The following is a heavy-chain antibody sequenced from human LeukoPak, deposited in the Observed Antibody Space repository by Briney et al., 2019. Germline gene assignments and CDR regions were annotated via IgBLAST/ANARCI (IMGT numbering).Heavy chain of an antibody. Sequence: ASVKVSCKASGYTFTHYYMHWVRQAPGHGLDWMGWINPNSGGTKYAQKFQGRVTMTRDTSISTAYMELSRLRSDDTAVYYCARHTVTIYHDAFDIWGQGTMVTVSP. J-gene: IGHJ3*02. CDR3: ARHTVTIYHDAFDI. CDR2: INPNSGGT. D-gene: IGHD4-17*01. CDR1: GYTFTHYY. V-gene: IGHV1-2*02.